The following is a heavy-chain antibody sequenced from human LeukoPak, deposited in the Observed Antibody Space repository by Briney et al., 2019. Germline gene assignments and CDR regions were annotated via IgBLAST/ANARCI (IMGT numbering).Heavy chain of an antibody. Sequence: ASVKVYCKASGGTFSSYAISWVRQAPGQGLEWMGGIIPIFGTANYAQKFQGRVTITADKSASTAYMELSSLRSEDTAVYYCARRYDRRQLGYFDYWGQGTLVTVSS. D-gene: IGHD1-1*01. CDR3: ARRYDRRQLGYFDY. V-gene: IGHV1-69*06. CDR1: GGTFSSYA. J-gene: IGHJ4*02. CDR2: IIPIFGTA.